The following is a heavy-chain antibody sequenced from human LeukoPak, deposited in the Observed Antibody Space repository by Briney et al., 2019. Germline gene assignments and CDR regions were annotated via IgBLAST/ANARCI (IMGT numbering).Heavy chain of an antibody. J-gene: IGHJ4*02. V-gene: IGHV3-15*01. CDR2: IKSKSGGETT. Sequence: AGGSLRLSCVASGITFTNAWMTWVRQAPGQGLEWIGRIKSKSGGETTDYAAPVKGRFTISRDNSKNTLYLQMNSLRAGDTAVYYCARDSQHHSSASEYWGQGTLVTVSS. CDR1: GITFTNAW. D-gene: IGHD6-19*01. CDR3: ARDSQHHSSASEY.